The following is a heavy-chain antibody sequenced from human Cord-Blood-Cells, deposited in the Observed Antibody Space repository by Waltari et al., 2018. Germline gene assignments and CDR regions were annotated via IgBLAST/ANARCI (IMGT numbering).Heavy chain of an antibody. Sequence: QLQLQESGPGLVKPSETLSLTCTVSGGSIRSSSYYLGWLRQPPGKGLEWSGGIYYSGSTYYNPSLKSRVTISVDTSKNQFSLKLSSVTAADTAVYYCARHRDLAWYFDYWGQGTLVTVSS. CDR2: IYYSGST. CDR3: ARHRDLAWYFDY. V-gene: IGHV4-39*01. D-gene: IGHD3-10*01. CDR1: GGSIRSSSYY. J-gene: IGHJ4*02.